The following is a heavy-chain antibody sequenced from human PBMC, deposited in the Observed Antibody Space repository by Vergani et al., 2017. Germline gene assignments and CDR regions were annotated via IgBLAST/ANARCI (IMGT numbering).Heavy chain of an antibody. V-gene: IGHV1-18*01. Sequence: QVQLVQSGSELKKPGASVKVSCKASGYTFTSYAMNWVRQAPGQGLEWMGWISAYNGNTNYAQKLQGRVTMTTDTSTSTAYMELRSLRSDDTAVYYCARDEGSGWYEYYNWSDSWGQGTLVTVSS. J-gene: IGHJ5*01. D-gene: IGHD6-19*01. CDR3: ARDEGSGWYEYYNWSDS. CDR1: GYTFTSYA. CDR2: ISAYNGNT.